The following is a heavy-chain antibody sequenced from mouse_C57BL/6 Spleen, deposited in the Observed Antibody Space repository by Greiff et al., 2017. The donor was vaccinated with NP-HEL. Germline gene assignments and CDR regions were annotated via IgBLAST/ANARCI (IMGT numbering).Heavy chain of an antibody. CDR2: ISDGGSYT. Sequence: EVKVEESGGGLVKPGGSLKLSCAASGFTFSSYAMSWVRQTPEKRLEWVATISDGGSYTYYPDNVKGRFTISRDNAKNNLYLQMSHLKSEDTAMYYFARGYDFYAMDYWGQGTSVTVSS. D-gene: IGHD1-1*02. CDR1: GFTFSSYA. J-gene: IGHJ4*01. V-gene: IGHV5-4*03. CDR3: ARGYDFYAMDY.